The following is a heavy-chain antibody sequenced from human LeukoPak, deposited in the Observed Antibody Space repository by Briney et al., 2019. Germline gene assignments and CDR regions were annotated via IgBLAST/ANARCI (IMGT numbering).Heavy chain of an antibody. V-gene: IGHV1-69*04. CDR2: TIPILGIG. J-gene: IGHJ4*02. CDR1: GYTFTSYG. D-gene: IGHD6-13*01. CDR3: VREGYSSSWYMVDDY. Sequence: VASVKVSCKASGYTFTSYGITWVRQAPGQGLEWMGRTIPILGIGNNAQKFQGRVTITADKSTTTAYMELSSLRSEDTAVYYCVREGYSSSWYMVDDYWGQGTLVTVSS.